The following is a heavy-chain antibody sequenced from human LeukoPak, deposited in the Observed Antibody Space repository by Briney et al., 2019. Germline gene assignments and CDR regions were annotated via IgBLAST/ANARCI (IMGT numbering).Heavy chain of an antibody. J-gene: IGHJ6*03. Sequence: GGSLRLSCAASGFTFSSYAMHWVRQAPGKGLEWVAVISYDGSNKYYADSVKGRFTISRDNSKNTLYLQMNSLRAEDTAVYYCARDWYGSGYYYYMDVWGKGTTVTVSS. D-gene: IGHD3-10*01. CDR1: GFTFSSYA. CDR3: ARDWYGSGYYYYMDV. V-gene: IGHV3-30*04. CDR2: ISYDGSNK.